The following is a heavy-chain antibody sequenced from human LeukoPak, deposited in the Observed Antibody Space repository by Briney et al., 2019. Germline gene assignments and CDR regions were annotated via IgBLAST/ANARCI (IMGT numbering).Heavy chain of an antibody. CDR3: AKKGATTGDFDY. V-gene: IGHV3-23*01. CDR1: GFTFSNFL. J-gene: IGHJ4*02. CDR2: ISGSGGDT. D-gene: IGHD1-26*01. Sequence: PGGSLRLSCAASGFTFSNFLMTWVRQAPGKGPEWVSAISGSGGDTYYADSVKGRITISRDNSKNTLYLQMNSLRAEDTAVYYCAKKGATTGDFDYWGQGTLVTVSS.